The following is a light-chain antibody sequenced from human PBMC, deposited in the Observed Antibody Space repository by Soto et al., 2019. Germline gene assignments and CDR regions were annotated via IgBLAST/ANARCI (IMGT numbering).Light chain of an antibody. V-gene: IGLV3-9*01. J-gene: IGLJ2*01. CDR1: NIGSKN. CDR2: RDT. Sequence: SSELTQPLSVSVAVGQTARITCEGNNIGSKNVHWYQQKPGQAPVLVIYRDTIRPSGIPERLSGSNSGKSATLTISRAQAGDEADYYCQVWDGDTVVLGGGTQLTV. CDR3: QVWDGDTVV.